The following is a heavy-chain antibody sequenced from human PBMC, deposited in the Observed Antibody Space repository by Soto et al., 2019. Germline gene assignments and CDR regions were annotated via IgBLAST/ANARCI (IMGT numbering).Heavy chain of an antibody. D-gene: IGHD3-16*01. CDR2: IIPIVGAA. Sequence: SVKVSCKASGGTFSSYAISWVRQAPGQGLEWMGGIIPIVGAANYAQKFQGRVTMTADTSTDTAYMELSSLRSEDTAVYYCATGLGWRSFDYWGQGTQVTVSS. V-gene: IGHV1-69*06. CDR3: ATGLGWRSFDY. CDR1: GGTFSSYA. J-gene: IGHJ4*02.